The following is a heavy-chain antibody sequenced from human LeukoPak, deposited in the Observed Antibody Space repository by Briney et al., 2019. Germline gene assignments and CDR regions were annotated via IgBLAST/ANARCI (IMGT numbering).Heavy chain of an antibody. V-gene: IGHV3-53*04. J-gene: IGHJ4*02. CDR3: ARLYGTFLEWSPYFDY. D-gene: IGHD3-3*02. CDR1: GFTVSSNF. Sequence: GGSLRVSCAASGFTVSSNFMSWVRQAPGKGLEWVSVIYSGGSTYYADSVKGRFTISRHNSKNTLYLQMNSLRAEDTAVYYCARLYGTFLEWSPYFDYWGQGTLVTVSS. CDR2: IYSGGST.